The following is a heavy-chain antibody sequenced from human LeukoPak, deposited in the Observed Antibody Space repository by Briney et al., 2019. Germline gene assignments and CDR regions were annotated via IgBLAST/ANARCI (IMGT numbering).Heavy chain of an antibody. CDR1: GYTFTSYS. J-gene: IGHJ6*02. CDR2: ISAYNGYT. CDR3: ARHPYYYDSSGHTHGLDV. Sequence: ASVKVSCKASGYTFTSYSISWVRQAPGQGLEWMGWISAYNGYTNYAQKLQGRVTMATDTSTSTAYMELRSLRSDDTAVYYCARHPYYYDSSGHTHGLDVWGQGTTVTVSS. V-gene: IGHV1-18*01. D-gene: IGHD3-22*01.